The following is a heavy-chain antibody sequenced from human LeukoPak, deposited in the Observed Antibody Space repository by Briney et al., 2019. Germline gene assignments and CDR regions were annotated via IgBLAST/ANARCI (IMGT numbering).Heavy chain of an antibody. CDR1: GFTFGEYA. J-gene: IGHJ4*02. CDR2: IRSKAYGGTT. Sequence: TGRSLRLSYTASGFTFGEYAMRWVRQAAGKGLEGVGFIRSKAYGGTTEYAASVKGRFTISRDDSESIAYLQMNSLKTEDKAVYYCTRTMVRGVINDYWGQGTLVTVSS. CDR3: TRTMVRGVINDY. V-gene: IGHV3-49*04. D-gene: IGHD3-10*01.